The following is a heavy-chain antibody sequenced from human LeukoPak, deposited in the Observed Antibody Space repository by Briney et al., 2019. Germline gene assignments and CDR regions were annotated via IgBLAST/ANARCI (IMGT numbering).Heavy chain of an antibody. D-gene: IGHD4-11*01. V-gene: IGHV3-33*06. Sequence: GGSLRLSCAASGFTFSSYGMHWVRQAPGKGLEWVAVIWYDGSNKYYADSVKGRFTISRDNSNNTLYLQMNSLRAEDTAVYYCAKNSRHYSNFNYFDYWGQGTLVTVSS. CDR3: AKNSRHYSNFNYFDY. CDR2: IWYDGSNK. CDR1: GFTFSSYG. J-gene: IGHJ4*02.